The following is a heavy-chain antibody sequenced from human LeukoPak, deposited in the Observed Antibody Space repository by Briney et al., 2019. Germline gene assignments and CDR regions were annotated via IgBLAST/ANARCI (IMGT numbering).Heavy chain of an antibody. CDR1: GHTFTNYH. CDR3: ARGGQRWLQFPYDY. CDR2: LTPRGDIT. J-gene: IGHJ4*02. V-gene: IGHV1-46*01. Sequence: ASVKVFCKASGHTFTNYHIHWVRQAPGRGLEWMGILTPRGDITNYAQKFQGRVTMTRDTSTSTIYMELSSLRSEDTAVYYCARGGQRWLQFPYDYWGQGTVVTVSS. D-gene: IGHD5-24*01.